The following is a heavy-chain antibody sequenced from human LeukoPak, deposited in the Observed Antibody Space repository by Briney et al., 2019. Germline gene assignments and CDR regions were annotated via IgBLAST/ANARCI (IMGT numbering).Heavy chain of an antibody. Sequence: ASVRVSCKASGYTFTRYGISWARQAPGQGLEWMGWISPYNGYTNYAQKVQGRVNMTTDTSTTTAYMELRGLRSDDTAVYYCARGQPNRLLWVGDLLSNINPFDYWGQGTLVTVSS. CDR1: GYTFTRYG. CDR2: ISPYNGYT. J-gene: IGHJ4*02. CDR3: ARGQPNRLLWVGDLLSNINPFDY. D-gene: IGHD3-10*01. V-gene: IGHV1-18*01.